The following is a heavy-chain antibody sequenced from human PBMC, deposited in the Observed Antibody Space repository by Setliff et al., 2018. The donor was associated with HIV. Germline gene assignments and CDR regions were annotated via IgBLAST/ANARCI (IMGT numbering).Heavy chain of an antibody. J-gene: IGHJ4*02. CDR1: GPSINIHY. D-gene: IGHD4-17*01. V-gene: IGHV4-59*11. Sequence: PSETLSLTCTVSGPSINIHYWSWIRQSPGKAFEWIGYIYSTGSTNYNPSLQSRVTISMVASRNQFSLKVTSATAADTAVYYCAKGAGFYGDYTFDHWGQGRQVTAPQ. CDR3: AKGAGFYGDYTFDH. CDR2: IYSTGST.